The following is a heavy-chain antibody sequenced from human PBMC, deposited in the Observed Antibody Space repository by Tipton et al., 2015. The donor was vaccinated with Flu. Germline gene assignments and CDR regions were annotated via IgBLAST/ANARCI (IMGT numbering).Heavy chain of an antibody. CDR2: ISAYNNKI. J-gene: IGHJ1*01. V-gene: IGHV1-18*01. CDR1: GYTFTSYG. D-gene: IGHD3-10*01. CDR3: ARGAGSGESLLGVN. Sequence: QLVQSGVEVKKPGASVKVSCKASGYTFTSYGITWVRQAPGQGLEWMAWISAYNNKINYAQRLQGRVTVTTDTSTSTAYMELRSLRSDDTAVYFCARGAGSGESLLGVNWGQGTLVTVSS.